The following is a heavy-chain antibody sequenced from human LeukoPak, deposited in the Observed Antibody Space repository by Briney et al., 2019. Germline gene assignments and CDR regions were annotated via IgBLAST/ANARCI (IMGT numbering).Heavy chain of an antibody. CDR2: ISWNSGSI. V-gene: IGHV3-9*01. CDR1: GFTFDDYA. D-gene: IGHD1-26*01. CDR3: AKDIAPQWELRGGYFDY. Sequence: PGGSLRLSCAASGFTFDDYAMHWVRQAPGKGLEWVSGISWNSGSIGYADSVKGRFTISRDNAKNSLYLQMNSLRAEDTALYYCAKDIAPQWELRGGYFDYWGQGTLVTVSS. J-gene: IGHJ4*02.